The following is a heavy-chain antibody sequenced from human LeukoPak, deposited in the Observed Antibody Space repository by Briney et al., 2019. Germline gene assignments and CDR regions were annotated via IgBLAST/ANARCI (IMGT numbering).Heavy chain of an antibody. CDR2: ISGSGGST. J-gene: IGHJ4*02. CDR1: KFNFNSYG. D-gene: IGHD6-13*01. CDR3: ASAAAGGIF. V-gene: IGHV3-23*01. Sequence: GGSLRLSCTTSKFNFNSYGMTWVRQAPGKGLEWVSSISGSGGSTQYAASVQGRFTISRDNSKNTLYLQMNSLRAEDTAVYYCASAAAGGIFWGQGTLVTVSS.